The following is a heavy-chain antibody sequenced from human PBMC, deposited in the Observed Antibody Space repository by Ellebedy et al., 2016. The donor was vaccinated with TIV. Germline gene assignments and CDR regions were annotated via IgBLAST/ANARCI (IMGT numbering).Heavy chain of an antibody. CDR1: GFTFSSYA. D-gene: IGHD1-1*01. CDR3: ACWSGDWNGPYDF. CDR2: ISGSGGST. J-gene: IGHJ4*02. V-gene: IGHV3-23*01. Sequence: GESLKISCAASGFTFSSYAMSWVRQAPGKELEWVSAISGSGGSTNYADSVKGRFTTSRDNSKNTLYLQMSSLRADDSAIYYCACWSGDWNGPYDFWGPGTLVTVSS.